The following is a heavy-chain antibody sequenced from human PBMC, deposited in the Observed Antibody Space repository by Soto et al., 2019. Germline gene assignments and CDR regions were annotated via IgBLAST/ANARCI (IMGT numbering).Heavy chain of an antibody. CDR1: GFTFSNHG. CDR3: LCGEGQKGHDARFDY. J-gene: IGHJ4*02. CDR2: ISYNGIDT. V-gene: IGHV3-30*03. D-gene: IGHD5-12*01. Sequence: QMQLVESGGGVVQPGRSLRLSCATSGFTFSNHGIHWFRQAPGKGLEWVGDISYNGIDTWYADSVKGRFTIHRDNFKNTAYLQMNVLRLEDTAVYYCLCGEGQKGHDARFDYWGQGTLVTVSP.